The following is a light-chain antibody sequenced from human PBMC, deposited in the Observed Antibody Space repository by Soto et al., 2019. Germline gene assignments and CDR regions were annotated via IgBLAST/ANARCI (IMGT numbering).Light chain of an antibody. V-gene: IGKV3D-20*02. Sequence: EIILTQSPDTLSLSPGERATLSCRASQTVSSNYLAWCQQRPGQAPRLLIYHTSYRATVIPDWFSGSGSGTDFTLTISRLEPEDFAVYYCHQYNLWLTWTFGQGTKVDI. CDR2: HTS. CDR1: QTVSSNY. J-gene: IGKJ1*01. CDR3: HQYNLWLTWT.